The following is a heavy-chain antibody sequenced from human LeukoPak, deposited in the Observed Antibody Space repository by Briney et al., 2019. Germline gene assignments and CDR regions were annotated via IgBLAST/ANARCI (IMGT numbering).Heavy chain of an antibody. V-gene: IGHV3-66*04. Sequence: GGSLRLSCAASGFTVSSNYMSWVRQAPGKGLEWVSVIYSGGSTYYADSVKGRFTISRDNSKNTLYLQMNSLRAEDTAVYYCARHLGYSYGPDYWGQGTLDTVSS. CDR3: ARHLGYSYGPDY. D-gene: IGHD5-18*01. J-gene: IGHJ4*02. CDR1: GFTVSSNY. CDR2: IYSGGST.